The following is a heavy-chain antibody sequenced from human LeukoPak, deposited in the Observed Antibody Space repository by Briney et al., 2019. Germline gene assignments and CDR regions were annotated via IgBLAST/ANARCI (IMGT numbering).Heavy chain of an antibody. J-gene: IGHJ4*02. CDR1: GGSFSGYY. V-gene: IGHV4-59*01. D-gene: IGHD5-18*01. CDR3: ARGYSYGYVGYFDY. CDR2: IYYSGST. Sequence: PSETLSLTCAVYGGSFSGYYWSWIRQAPGKGLEWIGYIYYSGSTNYNPSLRSRVTISVDTSKNQFALKLSSVTAADTAVYYCARGYSYGYVGYFDYWGQGTLVTVSS.